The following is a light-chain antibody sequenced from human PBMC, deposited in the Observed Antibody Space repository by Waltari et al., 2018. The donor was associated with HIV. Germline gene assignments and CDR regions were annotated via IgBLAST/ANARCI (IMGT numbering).Light chain of an antibody. CDR2: GGS. CDR1: SSDVGGYPY. V-gene: IGLV2-14*01. J-gene: IGLJ3*02. CDR3: RSHDSSSTLVV. Sequence: QSALTQPASVSGSPGQSITISCTGTSSDVGGYPYVSWYQHHPGKAPKLMICGGSNRPSGVSDGFSGAKSGNTAALTIPGAQAEDEADYFCRSHDSSSTLVVFGGGTKLTVL.